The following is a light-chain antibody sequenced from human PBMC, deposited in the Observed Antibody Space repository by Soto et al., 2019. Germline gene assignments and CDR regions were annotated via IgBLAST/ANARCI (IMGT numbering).Light chain of an antibody. CDR3: QQHDRWPYT. Sequence: EIVMTQSPATLSVSPGERATLSCRASQSISSNLAWYQQKPGQAPRLFIYGASTRATGIPARFSGSGSGTEFTLTISSLQSEDFAVFYCQQHDRWPYTFGQGTKLEIK. J-gene: IGKJ2*01. CDR2: GAS. V-gene: IGKV3-15*01. CDR1: QSISSN.